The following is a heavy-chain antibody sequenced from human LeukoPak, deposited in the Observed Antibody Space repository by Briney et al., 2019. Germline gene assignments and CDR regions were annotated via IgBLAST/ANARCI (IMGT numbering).Heavy chain of an antibody. V-gene: IGHV3-21*01. D-gene: IGHD6-13*01. CDR2: ISSSSSYI. Sequence: GGSLRLSCAASGFTFSSYWMSWVRQAPGKGLEWVSSISSSSSYIYYADSVKGRFTISRDNAKNSLYLQMNSLRAEDTAVYYCARAKGSSWPFDYWGQGTLVTVSS. CDR1: GFTFSSYW. J-gene: IGHJ4*02. CDR3: ARAKGSSWPFDY.